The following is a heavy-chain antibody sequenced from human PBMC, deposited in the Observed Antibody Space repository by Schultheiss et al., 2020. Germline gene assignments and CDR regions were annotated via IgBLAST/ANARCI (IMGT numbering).Heavy chain of an antibody. CDR1: GGSISGGSYY. Sequence: LRLSCTVSGGSISGGSYYWSWIRQPAGKGLEWIGRIYTSGSTNYNPSLKSRVTISVDTSKNQFSLKLSSVTAADTAVYYCASYSIAVAGHFDYWGQGTLVTVSS. V-gene: IGHV4-61*02. CDR3: ASYSIAVAGHFDY. D-gene: IGHD6-19*01. J-gene: IGHJ4*02. CDR2: IYTSGST.